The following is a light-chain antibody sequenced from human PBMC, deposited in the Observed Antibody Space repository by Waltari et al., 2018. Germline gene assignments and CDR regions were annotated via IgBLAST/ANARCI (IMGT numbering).Light chain of an antibody. CDR1: QDISNY. CDR3: QQYDNLPPFT. J-gene: IGKJ3*01. Sequence: DIQMTQSPSSLSASVGDRVTITCQASQDISNYLKWSQQKPGKAPKLLIYDASNLETGVPSRFSGSGSGTDFTFTISSLQPEDIATYYCQQYDNLPPFTFGPGTKVDIK. V-gene: IGKV1-33*01. CDR2: DAS.